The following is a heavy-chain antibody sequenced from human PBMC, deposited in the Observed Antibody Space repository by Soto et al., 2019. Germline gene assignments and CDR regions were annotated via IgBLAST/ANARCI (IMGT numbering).Heavy chain of an antibody. Sequence: GESLKISCQGSGYSFTNYWIGWVRQMPGKGLEWMGIIYAGDSDTRYSPSFQGQVTISADKSISTAYLQWSSLKASDTAMYYCARTRYDTNAFSPSYFDYWGQGTLVTVSS. J-gene: IGHJ4*02. D-gene: IGHD2-8*01. CDR2: IYAGDSDT. V-gene: IGHV5-51*01. CDR3: ARTRYDTNAFSPSYFDY. CDR1: GYSFTNYW.